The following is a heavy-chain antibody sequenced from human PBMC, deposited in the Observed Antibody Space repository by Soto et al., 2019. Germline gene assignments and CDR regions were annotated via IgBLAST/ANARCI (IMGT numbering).Heavy chain of an antibody. Sequence: QVQLVQSGAEVKKPGASVKVSCKASGYTFTGYYMHWVRQAPGQGLEWMGWINPNSGGTNYAQKFQGWVTMTRDTSISTAYMELSRLRSDDTAVYYCARAPPYYYGSHGAFDIWGQGTMVTVSS. CDR3: ARAPPYYYGSHGAFDI. J-gene: IGHJ3*02. CDR2: INPNSGGT. V-gene: IGHV1-2*04. D-gene: IGHD3-10*01. CDR1: GYTFTGYY.